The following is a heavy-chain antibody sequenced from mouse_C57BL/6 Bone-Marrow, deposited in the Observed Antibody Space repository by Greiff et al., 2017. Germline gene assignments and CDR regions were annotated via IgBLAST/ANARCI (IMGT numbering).Heavy chain of an antibody. V-gene: IGHV5-12*01. D-gene: IGHD1-1*01. CDR3: ARGVGDEAWFAY. Sequence: EVKLVESGGGLVQPGGSLTLSCAASGFTFSDYYMYWVRQTPEKRLEWVAYISNGGGSTYYPDTVKGRFTISRDNAKNTLYLQMSRLKSEDTAMYYCARGVGDEAWFAYWGQGTLVTVSA. CDR2: ISNGGGST. J-gene: IGHJ3*01. CDR1: GFTFSDYY.